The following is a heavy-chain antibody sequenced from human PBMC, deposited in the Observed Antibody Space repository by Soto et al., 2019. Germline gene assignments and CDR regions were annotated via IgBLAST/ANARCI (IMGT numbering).Heavy chain of an antibody. CDR1: GGSLTSYP. CDR3: ARGWGLVS. D-gene: IGHD3-16*01. Sequence: QMEQSGAEVRKPGSSVKVSCKPSGGSLTSYPMAWVRQAPGQGFEWMGGIIPIHGTTEYAQKFQGRVTMTADDFTNRATLELTGMKSEDAAVYYCARGWGLVSWGQGTLVTVSS. V-gene: IGHV1-69*01. CDR2: IIPIHGTT. J-gene: IGHJ4*02.